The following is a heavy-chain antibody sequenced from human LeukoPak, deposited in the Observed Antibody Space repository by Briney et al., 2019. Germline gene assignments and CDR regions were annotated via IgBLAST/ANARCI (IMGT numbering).Heavy chain of an antibody. J-gene: IGHJ4*02. CDR1: GYTFTDYY. D-gene: IGHD4-17*01. CDR3: ARGSSVRGLDY. CDR2: INPNTGGP. Sequence: GASVKVSCKASGYTFTDYYIHWVRQAPGQGLEWMGWINPNTGGPFYAQKFQGRVTMTRDTSITTAYMELSRLRSDDTVVYYCARGSSVRGLDYWGQGTLVTVSS. V-gene: IGHV1-2*02.